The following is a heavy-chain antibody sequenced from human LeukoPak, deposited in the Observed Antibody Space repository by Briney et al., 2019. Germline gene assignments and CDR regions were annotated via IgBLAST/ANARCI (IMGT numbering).Heavy chain of an antibody. D-gene: IGHD1-26*01. CDR1: GFTFSSYS. CDR2: MSSSSCNI. CDR3: ARAYTGNYYPDY. J-gene: IGHJ4*02. Sequence: GGPLRLSCAGSGFTFSSYSMNWVRQAPGKGLEWVSYMSSSSCNIYYADSVKGRFTISRDNAKNSLFLQMNSLRAEDTAVYYCARAYTGNYYPDYWGQGTLVTVSS. V-gene: IGHV3-48*01.